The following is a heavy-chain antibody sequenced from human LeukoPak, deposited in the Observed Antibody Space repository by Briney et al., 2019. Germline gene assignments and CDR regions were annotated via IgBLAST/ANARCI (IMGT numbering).Heavy chain of an antibody. CDR1: GFTFSSHW. V-gene: IGHV3-7*01. D-gene: IGHD6-13*01. CDR2: IKQDGSGK. CDR3: ARDRGIAAVDDYYYYMDV. J-gene: IGHJ6*03. Sequence: GGSLRLSCAASGFTFSSHWMSWVRQAPGKGLEWVANIKQDGSGKYYVDSVKGRFTISRDNAKNSLYLQMNSLRAEDTAVYYCARDRGIAAVDDYYYYMDVWGKGTPVTVSS.